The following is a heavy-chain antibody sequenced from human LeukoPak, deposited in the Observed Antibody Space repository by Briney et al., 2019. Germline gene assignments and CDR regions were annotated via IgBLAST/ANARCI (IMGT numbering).Heavy chain of an antibody. CDR2: IYYSGST. D-gene: IGHD1-26*01. CDR3: ARPRGIGGFDY. CDR1: GGSISSSSYY. J-gene: IGHJ4*02. V-gene: IGHV4-39*07. Sequence: SETLSLTCTVSGGSISSSSYYWGWIRQPPGKGLEWIGSIYYSGSTYYNPSLKSRVTISVDTSKNQFSLKLSSVTAADTAVYYCARPRGIGGFDYWGQGTLVTVSS.